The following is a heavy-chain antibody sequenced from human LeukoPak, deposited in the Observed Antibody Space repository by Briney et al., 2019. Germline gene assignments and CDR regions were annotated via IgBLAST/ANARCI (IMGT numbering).Heavy chain of an antibody. CDR3: ARGYGIAARPWGY. CDR1: GGSISSGGYY. J-gene: IGHJ4*02. V-gene: IGHV4-30-2*01. Sequence: SETLSLTCTVSGGSISSGGYYWSWIRQPPGKGLEWIGYIYHSGSTYYNPSLKSRVTISVDTSKNQFSLKLSSVTAADTAVYYCARGYGIAARPWGYWGQGTLVTVSS. D-gene: IGHD6-6*01. CDR2: IYHSGST.